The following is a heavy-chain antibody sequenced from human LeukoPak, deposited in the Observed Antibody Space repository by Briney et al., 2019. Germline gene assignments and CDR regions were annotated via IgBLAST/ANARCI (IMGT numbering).Heavy chain of an antibody. D-gene: IGHD3-9*01. Sequence: PGGSLRLSCAASGFTFSSYGMHWVRQAPGKGLEWVAFIRYDGSNKYYADSVKGRFTISRDNSKNTLYLQMNSLRAEDTAVYYCAKPLKTVDAFDIWGQGTMVTVSS. CDR1: GFTFSSYG. J-gene: IGHJ3*02. CDR2: IRYDGSNK. V-gene: IGHV3-30*02. CDR3: AKPLKTVDAFDI.